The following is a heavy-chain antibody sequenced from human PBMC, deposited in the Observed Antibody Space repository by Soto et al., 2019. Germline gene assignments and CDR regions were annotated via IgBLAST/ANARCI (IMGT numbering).Heavy chain of an antibody. CDR3: ARAPHRGIEAHGNWGSGMDV. V-gene: IGHV3-30-3*01. CDR1: GFSFSSYS. CDR2: ISYDGSNK. D-gene: IGHD6-13*01. J-gene: IGHJ6*02. Sequence: GGSLRLSCTASGFSFSSYSLHWVRQTPGKGLEWVAVISYDGSNKYYVDSVKGRFTVSRDSPKNTLFLQMNSLKPEDTAVYYCARAPHRGIEAHGNWGSGMDVWGQGTTVTVSS.